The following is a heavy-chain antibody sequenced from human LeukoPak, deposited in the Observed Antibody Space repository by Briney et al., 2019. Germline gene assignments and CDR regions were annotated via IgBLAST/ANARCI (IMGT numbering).Heavy chain of an antibody. V-gene: IGHV4-59*01. Sequence: PSETLSLTCTVSGGSISSYYWSWIRRPPGKGLEWIGYNYYSGSTNYNPSLKSRVTISVDTSKNQCSLKLSSVTAADTAVYYCARACSGGSCYPGEDAFDIWGQGTMVTVSS. CDR2: NYYSGST. CDR3: ARACSGGSCYPGEDAFDI. J-gene: IGHJ3*02. D-gene: IGHD2-15*01. CDR1: GGSISSYY.